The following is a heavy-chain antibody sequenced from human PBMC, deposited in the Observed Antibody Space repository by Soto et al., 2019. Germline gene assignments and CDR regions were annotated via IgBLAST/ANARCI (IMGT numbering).Heavy chain of an antibody. CDR2: IYTSGST. CDR1: GGSISSYY. D-gene: IGHD3-3*01. CDR3: ARGGPYYDFWSGSRNYYYGMDV. V-gene: IGHV4-4*07. Sequence: PSETLSLTCTVSGGSISSYYWSWIRQPAGKGLEWIGRIYTSGSTNCNPSLKSRVTMSVDTSKNQFSLKLSSVTAADTAVYYCARGGPYYDFWSGSRNYYYGMDVWGQGTTVTVSS. J-gene: IGHJ6*02.